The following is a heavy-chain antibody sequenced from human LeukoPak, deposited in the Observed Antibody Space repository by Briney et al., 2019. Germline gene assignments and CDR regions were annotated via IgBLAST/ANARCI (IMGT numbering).Heavy chain of an antibody. D-gene: IGHD2-2*01. V-gene: IGHV3-23*01. CDR2: ISGSGGST. J-gene: IGHJ4*02. CDR3: AKDCSSTSCYFMAGDY. Sequence: GGSLRLSCAASGFTFSSYAMSWVRQAPGKGLEWVSAISGSGGSTYDADSVKGRFTISRDNSKNTLYLQMNSLRAEDTAVYYCAKDCSSTSCYFMAGDYWGQGTLVTVSS. CDR1: GFTFSSYA.